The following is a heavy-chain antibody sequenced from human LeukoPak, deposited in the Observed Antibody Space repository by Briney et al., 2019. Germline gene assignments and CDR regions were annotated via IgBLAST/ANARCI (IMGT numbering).Heavy chain of an antibody. CDR3: ARGVGDSSVPFDN. V-gene: IGHV1-2*04. CDR2: INPNSGGT. D-gene: IGHD3-22*01. Sequence: ASVKVSCKASGYTFTGYYMHWVRQAPGQGLEWMGWINPNSGGTNYAQKFQGWVTMTRDTSISTAYMELTRLRSDDTAVYYCARGVGDSSVPFDNWGQGTPLTVSS. J-gene: IGHJ4*02. CDR1: GYTFTGYY.